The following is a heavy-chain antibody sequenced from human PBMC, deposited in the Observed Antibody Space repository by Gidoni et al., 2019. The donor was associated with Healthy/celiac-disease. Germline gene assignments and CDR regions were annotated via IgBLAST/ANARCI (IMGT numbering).Heavy chain of an antibody. J-gene: IGHJ4*02. V-gene: IGHV3-23*01. Sequence: EVQLLESGGGLVQPGGSLRLSCAASGFTFSSYAMSWVRQAPGKGLGWVSAISGSGGSTYYADSVKCRFTISRDNSKNTLYLQMNSLRAEDTAVYYCAKESRVAAAGTSYFDYWGQGTLVTVSS. CDR1: GFTFSSYA. CDR2: ISGSGGST. D-gene: IGHD6-13*01. CDR3: AKESRVAAAGTSYFDY.